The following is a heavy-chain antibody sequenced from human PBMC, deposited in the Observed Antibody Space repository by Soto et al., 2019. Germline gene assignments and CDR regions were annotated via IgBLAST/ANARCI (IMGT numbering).Heavy chain of an antibody. Sequence: GGSLRLSCAASGFTFSSYGMHWVRQAPGKGLEWVAVIWYDGSNKYYADSVKGRFTISRDNSKNTLYLQMNSLRAEDTAVYYCARDYFPYYDNHSRFDPWGQGTLVTVSS. J-gene: IGHJ5*02. CDR3: ARDYFPYYDNHSRFDP. CDR2: IWYDGSNK. CDR1: GFTFSSYG. D-gene: IGHD3-9*01. V-gene: IGHV3-33*01.